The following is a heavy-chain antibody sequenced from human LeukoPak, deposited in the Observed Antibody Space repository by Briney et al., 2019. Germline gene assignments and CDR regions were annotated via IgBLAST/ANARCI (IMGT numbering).Heavy chain of an antibody. D-gene: IGHD3-22*01. CDR3: ASQYDSSGYYYNY. J-gene: IGHJ4*02. V-gene: IGHV3-48*01. Sequence: GGSLRLSCAASGFTFRTYSMNWVRQVPGKGLEWVSYISRSSSTIYYADSVKGRFTISRDNAKNSLYLQMNSLRAEDTAVYYCASQYDSSGYYYNYWGQGTLVTVSS. CDR1: GFTFRTYS. CDR2: ISRSSSTI.